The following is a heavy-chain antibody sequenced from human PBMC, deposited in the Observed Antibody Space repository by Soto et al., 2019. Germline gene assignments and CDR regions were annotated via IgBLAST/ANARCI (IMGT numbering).Heavy chain of an antibody. CDR1: GYSLTELS. D-gene: IGHD5-12*01. Sequence: QVQVVQSGAEVKKPGASVKVSCKVSGYSLTELSMQWVRQAPGKGLGWMGGVDPKDRKAVYAQRFQGRVTMTEDTFTDSAYMELRSLRSEDTAVYYCAPGYEGLRYEHYWGQGTLVTVSS. J-gene: IGHJ4*02. CDR2: VDPKDRKA. CDR3: APGYEGLRYEHY. V-gene: IGHV1-24*01.